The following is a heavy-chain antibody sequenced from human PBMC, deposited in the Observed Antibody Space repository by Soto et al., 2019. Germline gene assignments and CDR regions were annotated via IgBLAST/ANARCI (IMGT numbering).Heavy chain of an antibody. D-gene: IGHD3-3*01. CDR1: GYTFTSYA. V-gene: IGHV1-3*01. CDR3: ARRRITIFGVVINTNYYGMDV. CDR2: TNAGNGNT. J-gene: IGHJ6*02. Sequence: ASVKVSCKASGYTFTSYAMHWVRQAPGQRLEWMGWTNAGNGNTKYSQKFQGRVTITRDTSASTAYMELSSLRSEDTAVYYCARRRITIFGVVINTNYYGMDVWGQGTTVTVSS.